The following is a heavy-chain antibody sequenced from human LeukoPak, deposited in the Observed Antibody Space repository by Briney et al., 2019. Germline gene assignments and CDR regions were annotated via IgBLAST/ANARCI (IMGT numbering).Heavy chain of an antibody. CDR3: ARERRGSGSYYNNRFDY. CDR1: GGTFSRYA. V-gene: IGHV1-69*01. D-gene: IGHD3-10*01. Sequence: GSSVKVSCKASGGTFSRYAISWVRQAPGQGLEWMGGIIPIFGTANYAQKFQGRVTITADESTSTAYMELSSLRSEDTAVYYCARERRGSGSYYNNRFDYWGQGTLVTVSS. J-gene: IGHJ4*02. CDR2: IIPIFGTA.